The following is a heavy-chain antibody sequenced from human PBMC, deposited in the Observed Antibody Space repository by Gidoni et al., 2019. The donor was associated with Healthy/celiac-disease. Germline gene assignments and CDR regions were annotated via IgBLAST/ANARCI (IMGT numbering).Heavy chain of an antibody. D-gene: IGHD3-22*01. Sequence: EVQLLEYGGGLVQPGGSLRLSCAASGFSFSSSAMSWVRQVPGKGLECVSAISGSCGSTYYADSVKGRFTISRDNSKNTLYLQMNSLRAEDTAVYYCAKGPNSYDSSGYYRDYGMDVWGQGTTVTVSS. V-gene: IGHV3-23*01. CDR1: GFSFSSSA. CDR3: AKGPNSYDSSGYYRDYGMDV. J-gene: IGHJ6*02. CDR2: ISGSCGST.